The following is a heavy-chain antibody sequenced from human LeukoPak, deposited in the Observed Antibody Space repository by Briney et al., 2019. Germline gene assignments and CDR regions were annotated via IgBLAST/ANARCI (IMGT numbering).Heavy chain of an antibody. CDR3: ARGDIVVVPAAPRRYYYMDV. Sequence: SETLSLTCTVSGGSISSYYWSWIRQPAGKGLEWIGRIYTSGSTNYNPSLKSRVTMSVATSKNQFSLKLSSVTAADTAVYYCARGDIVVVPAAPRRYYYMDVWGKGTTVTVSS. CDR2: IYTSGST. J-gene: IGHJ6*03. D-gene: IGHD2-2*01. V-gene: IGHV4-4*07. CDR1: GGSISSYY.